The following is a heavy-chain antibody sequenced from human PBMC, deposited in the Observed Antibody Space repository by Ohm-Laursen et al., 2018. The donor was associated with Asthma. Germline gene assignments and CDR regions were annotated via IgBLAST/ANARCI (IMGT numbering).Heavy chain of an antibody. D-gene: IGHD3-22*01. Sequence: PSETLSLTCAVSGGSISSGGYYWSWIRQHPGKGLEWIGYIYYSGSTYYNPSLKSRVTISVDTSKNQFSLSLSSVTAADTAVYYCARVLDDSSGYGFDFWGQGTLVTVSS. CDR1: GGSISSGGYY. CDR3: ARVLDDSSGYGFDF. J-gene: IGHJ4*02. CDR2: IYYSGST. V-gene: IGHV4-30-4*08.